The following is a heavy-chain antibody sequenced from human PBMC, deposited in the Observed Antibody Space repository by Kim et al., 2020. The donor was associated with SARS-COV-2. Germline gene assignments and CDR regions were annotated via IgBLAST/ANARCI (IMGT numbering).Heavy chain of an antibody. D-gene: IGHD1-26*01. CDR3: ARGSSRVDGMDV. J-gene: IGHJ6*02. Sequence: YVDSVKGRFTISRDKAKKSLYLQMNGLRAEDTAVYYCARGSSRVDGMDVWGQGTTGTVSS. V-gene: IGHV3-7*03.